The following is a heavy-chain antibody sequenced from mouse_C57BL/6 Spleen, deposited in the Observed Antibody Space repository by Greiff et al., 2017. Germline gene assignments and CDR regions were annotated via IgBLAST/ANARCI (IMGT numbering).Heavy chain of an antibody. Sequence: VKLMESGAELVRPGASVTLSCKASGYTFTDYEMHWVKQTPVHGLEWIGAIDPETGGTAYNQKFKGKAILTADKSASTAYMELLSLTSEDSAVYYCTRKELREGFAYWGQGTLVTVSA. CDR1: GYTFTDYE. CDR3: TRKELREGFAY. J-gene: IGHJ3*01. V-gene: IGHV1-15*01. D-gene: IGHD1-1*01. CDR2: IDPETGGT.